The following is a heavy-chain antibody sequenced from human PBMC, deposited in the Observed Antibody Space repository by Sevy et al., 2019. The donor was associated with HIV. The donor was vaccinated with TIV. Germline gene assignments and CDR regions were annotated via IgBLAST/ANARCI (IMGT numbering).Heavy chain of an antibody. CDR2: IIPIFGTT. CDR1: GSTFKNYA. Sequence: ASVKVSCKASGSTFKNYAISWVRQAPGQGLEWMGEIIPIFGTTNCAQKFQDRLTITADESTSTVYMELSSLRSEDTAVYYCARGITCIVGGGYYFDYWGQGTLVTVSS. V-gene: IGHV1-69*13. CDR3: ARGITCIVGGGYYFDY. D-gene: IGHD2-15*01. J-gene: IGHJ4*02.